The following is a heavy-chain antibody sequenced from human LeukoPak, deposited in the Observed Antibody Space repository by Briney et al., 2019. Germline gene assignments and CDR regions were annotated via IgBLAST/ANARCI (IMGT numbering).Heavy chain of an antibody. CDR1: GGSITNYS. V-gene: IGHV4-59*01. Sequence: PSETVSLTCRVSGGSITNYSWTSIRQPPGQGLEWIGFVYYTGSANYSPSLKIRVTMSVDTSRNQFSLNLRSVTAADTAVYYCARSALDTSGSYYNPQPFDYWGQGTLVTVSS. J-gene: IGHJ4*02. D-gene: IGHD3-10*01. CDR3: ARSALDTSGSYYNPQPFDY. CDR2: VYYTGSA.